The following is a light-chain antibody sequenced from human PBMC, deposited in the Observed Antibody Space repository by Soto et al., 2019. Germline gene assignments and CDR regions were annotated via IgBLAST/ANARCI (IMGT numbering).Light chain of an antibody. Sequence: DIQMTQSPSSLSASVGDRVTITCRASQSISSYLNWYQQKPGKAPKLLIYAASSLQSGVPSRFSGSGSGTDFTLTICSLKPEDFATYYCQQSYSTPRETFGQGTRLEIK. CDR1: QSISSY. V-gene: IGKV1-39*01. CDR2: AAS. J-gene: IGKJ5*01. CDR3: QQSYSTPRET.